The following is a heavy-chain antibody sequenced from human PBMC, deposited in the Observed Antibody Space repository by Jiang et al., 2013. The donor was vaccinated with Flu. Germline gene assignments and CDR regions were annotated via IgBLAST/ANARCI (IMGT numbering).Heavy chain of an antibody. CDR1: GGSISGYY. CDR3: TRDFEY. J-gene: IGHJ4*02. Sequence: GSGLVKPSETLSLTCTVSGGSISGYYCSWIRQPAGKGLEWIGRIYSSGSTNYNPSLESRVTMSVDTSKNQFSLRLNSVTAADTAIYYCTRDFEYWGQGTLVTVSS. V-gene: IGHV4-4*07. CDR2: IYSSGST.